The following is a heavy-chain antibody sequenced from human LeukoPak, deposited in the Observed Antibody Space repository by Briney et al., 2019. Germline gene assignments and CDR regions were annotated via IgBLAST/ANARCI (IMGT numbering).Heavy chain of an antibody. CDR3: ARGEGYSGHAD. CDR1: GFTFSSYS. Sequence: GGSLRLSCAASGFTFSSYSMNWVRQAPGKGLEWVSSVTSTSTYIYYADSMKGRFTISRDNAKNSLYLQMNSLRAEDTAVYYCARGEGYSGHADWGQGTLVTVSS. CDR2: VTSTSTYI. D-gene: IGHD5-12*01. V-gene: IGHV3-21*01. J-gene: IGHJ4*02.